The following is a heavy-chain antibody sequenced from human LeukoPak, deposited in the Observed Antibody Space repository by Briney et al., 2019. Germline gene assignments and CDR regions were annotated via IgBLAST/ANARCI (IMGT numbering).Heavy chain of an antibody. D-gene: IGHD5-12*01. CDR2: IKQDGSEK. V-gene: IGHV3-7*01. Sequence: GGSLRLSCAASGFIFSNYWMYWVRQAPGKGLEWVANIKQDGSEKYYVDSVKGRFTISRDNAKNSLYLQMNSLRAEDTAVYYYARDADGGYSFAYWGQGTLLTVSS. CDR1: GFIFSNYW. CDR3: ARDADGGYSFAY. J-gene: IGHJ4*02.